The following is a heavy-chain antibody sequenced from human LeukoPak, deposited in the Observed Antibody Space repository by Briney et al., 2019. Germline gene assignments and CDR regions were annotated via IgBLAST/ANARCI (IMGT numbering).Heavy chain of an antibody. CDR2: VHYSGST. CDR3: ARTEESGYNYGYFGYYYYMDV. CDR1: GGSISSYY. V-gene: IGHV4-59*01. D-gene: IGHD5-18*01. J-gene: IGHJ6*03. Sequence: SETLSLTCTVSGGSISSYYWSWIRQPPGKGLEWIGFVHYSGSTHYNPSLKSRVTISVDTSKNQVSLKLTSVTAADTAVYYCARTEESGYNYGYFGYYYYMDVWGKGTTVTVSS.